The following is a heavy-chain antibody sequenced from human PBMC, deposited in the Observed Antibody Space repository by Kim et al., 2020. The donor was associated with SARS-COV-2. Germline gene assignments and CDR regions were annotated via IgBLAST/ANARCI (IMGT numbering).Heavy chain of an antibody. CDR2: IYPGDSDT. J-gene: IGHJ5*02. CDR3: ARSYGGNSPSVWFDP. D-gene: IGHD4-17*01. V-gene: IGHV5-51*01. Sequence: GESLKISCKGSGYSFTSYWIVWVRQMPGKGLEWMGIIYPGDSDTRYSPSFQGQVTISADKSISTAYLQWSSLKASDTAMYYCARSYGGNSPSVWFDPWGQGTLVTVSS. CDR1: GYSFTSYW.